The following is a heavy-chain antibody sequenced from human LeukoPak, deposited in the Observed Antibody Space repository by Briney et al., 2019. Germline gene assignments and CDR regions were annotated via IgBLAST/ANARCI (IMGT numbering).Heavy chain of an antibody. CDR3: ARGGGGDYYDSSGYPDY. CDR2: MNPNSGNT. D-gene: IGHD3-22*01. J-gene: IGHJ4*02. Sequence: ASVKVSCKASGYTFTSYDINWVRQATGQGLGWMGWMNPNSGNTGYAQKFQGRVTMTRNTSISTAYMELSSLRSEDTAVYYCARGGGGDYYDSSGYPDYWGQGTLVTVSS. CDR1: GYTFTSYD. V-gene: IGHV1-8*01.